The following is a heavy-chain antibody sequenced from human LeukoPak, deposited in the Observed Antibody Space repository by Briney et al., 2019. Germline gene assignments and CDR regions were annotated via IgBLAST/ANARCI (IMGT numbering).Heavy chain of an antibody. CDR1: GFTFSSYG. V-gene: IGHV3-30*02. Sequence: GGSLRLSCASSGFTFSSYGMHWVRQAPGKGLEWVAFIRYDGSNKYCADSVKGRFTISRDNSKNTLYLQLNSVRAEDTAVYHCAKDVVHYYSCGYPARTLDDWGQGTLVTVST. D-gene: IGHD3-22*01. J-gene: IGHJ4*02. CDR2: IRYDGSNK. CDR3: AKDVVHYYSCGYPARTLDD.